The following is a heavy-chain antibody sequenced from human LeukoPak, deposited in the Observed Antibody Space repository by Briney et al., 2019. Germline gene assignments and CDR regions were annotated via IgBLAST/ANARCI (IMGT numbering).Heavy chain of an antibody. J-gene: IGHJ4*02. CDR2: IKQDGSEI. CDR1: GFTFSNYW. Sequence: VWSLRLSRAPSGFTFSNYWMGWVRQAPGKGREWVAKIKQDGSEIYYVACVKGRFTIYRDIAKDSLYLQMNSLRDVDTGVYYCARDRGHSGYDLYDYWGQGTLVTVSS. V-gene: IGHV3-7*01. D-gene: IGHD5-12*01. CDR3: ARDRGHSGYDLYDY.